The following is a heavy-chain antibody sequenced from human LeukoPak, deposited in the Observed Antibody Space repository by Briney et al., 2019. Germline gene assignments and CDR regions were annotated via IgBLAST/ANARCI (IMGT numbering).Heavy chain of an antibody. CDR3: ARVEYSYGYGWGYYYYMDV. V-gene: IGHV4-59*01. CDR2: IYYSGST. J-gene: IGHJ6*03. CDR1: GGSISSYY. D-gene: IGHD5-18*01. Sequence: PSETLSLTCTVSGGSISSYYWSWIRQPPGKGLEWIGYIYYSGSTNHNPSLKSRVTISVDTSKNQFSLKLSSVTAADTAVYYCARVEYSYGYGWGYYYYMDVWGKGTTVTVSS.